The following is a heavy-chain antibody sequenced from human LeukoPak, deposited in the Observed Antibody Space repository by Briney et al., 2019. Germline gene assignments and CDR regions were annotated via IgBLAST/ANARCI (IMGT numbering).Heavy chain of an antibody. CDR1: GGSIRSYY. D-gene: IGHD1-26*01. CDR2: IYYSGST. CDR3: ARDVGATYYMDV. Sequence: SETLSLTCTVSGGSIRSYYWSWIRQPPGKGLEWIGYIYYSGSTNYNPSLKSRVTISVDTSKNQFSLKLTSVTAADTAVYYCARDVGATYYMDVWGKGTTVTVSS. J-gene: IGHJ6*03. V-gene: IGHV4-59*01.